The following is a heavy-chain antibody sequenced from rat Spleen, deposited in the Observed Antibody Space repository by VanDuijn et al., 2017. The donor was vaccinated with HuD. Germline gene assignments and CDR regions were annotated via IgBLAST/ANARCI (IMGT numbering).Heavy chain of an antibody. Sequence: EVQLVESDGGLVQPGRSLKLSCAASGFNFSDYYMAWVRQAPTKGLEWVATINYDGSRTDYRDSVKGRFTISRDNAKSTLNLHMDSLRSEDTAIYYCTRRGYLSDWYFDFWGPGTMVTVSS. D-gene: IGHD4-4*01. CDR1: GFNFSDYY. CDR3: TRRGYLSDWYFDF. J-gene: IGHJ1*01. V-gene: IGHV5-29*01. CDR2: INYDGSRT.